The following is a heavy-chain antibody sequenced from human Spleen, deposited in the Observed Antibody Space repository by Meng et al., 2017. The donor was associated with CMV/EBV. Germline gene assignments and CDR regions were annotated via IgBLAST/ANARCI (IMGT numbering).Heavy chain of an antibody. V-gene: IGHV1-8*01. CDR3: ARGPRKYCTGSSCYFLDSFNI. CDR2: MNPNSGDT. J-gene: IGHJ3*02. Sequence: DVNWVRQAAGQGLEWMGWMNPNSGDTGYAQKFQGRVTMTRNSSINTACMELSSLRSEDTAVYYCARGPRKYCTGSSCYFLDSFNIWGQGTMVTVSS. CDR1: D. D-gene: IGHD2-2*01.